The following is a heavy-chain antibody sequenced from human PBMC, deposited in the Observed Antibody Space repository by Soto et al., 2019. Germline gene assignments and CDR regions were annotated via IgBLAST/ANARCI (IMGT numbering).Heavy chain of an antibody. CDR3: ALGSWSGETFDI. V-gene: IGHV1-69*02. CDR2: IIPMLAIT. CDR1: GGTFNVYT. Sequence: QVQLVQSGAEVKKPGSSVKVSCKASGGTFNVYTIIWVRQAPGQGLEWMGRIIPMLAITNYAQRFQGRVTLTADPPTTTAYMELRSLTSEDTAVYYCALGSWSGETFDIWGQGTLVTVSS. D-gene: IGHD6-13*01. J-gene: IGHJ3*02.